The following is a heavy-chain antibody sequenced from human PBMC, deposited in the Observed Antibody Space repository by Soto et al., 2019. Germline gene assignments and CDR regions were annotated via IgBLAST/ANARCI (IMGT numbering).Heavy chain of an antibody. D-gene: IGHD6-19*01. CDR2: IYYAGTT. J-gene: IGHJ6*02. CDR3: ARVVATVAGPYGMDV. CDR1: GGSFSPNY. V-gene: IGHV4-59*08. Sequence: SETLSLTCTVSGGSFSPNYWAWIRQPPGKGLEWIGYIYYAGTTSYNPSLKSRVSITLETSKSQFSLRLTSVTASDTAVYYCARVVATVAGPYGMDVWGQGTTVTVSS.